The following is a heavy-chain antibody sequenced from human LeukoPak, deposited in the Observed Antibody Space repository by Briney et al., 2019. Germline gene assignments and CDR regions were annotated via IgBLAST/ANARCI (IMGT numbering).Heavy chain of an antibody. Sequence: SGTLFLTRTVSGDSISSYYWSWIRQPAGKGLEWIGRIYTSGSTNYNPSLKSRVTMSVDTSKNQFSLKLSSVTAADTAVYYCARVLSSGWIDPWGQGTLVTVSS. CDR1: GDSISSYY. CDR3: ARVLSSGWIDP. D-gene: IGHD6-19*01. J-gene: IGHJ5*02. CDR2: IYTSGST. V-gene: IGHV4-4*07.